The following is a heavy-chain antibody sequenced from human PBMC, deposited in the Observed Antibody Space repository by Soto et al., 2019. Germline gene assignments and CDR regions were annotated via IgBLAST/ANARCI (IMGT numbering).Heavy chain of an antibody. CDR3: ARDRVESGYPEYFQH. CDR2: IYSGGST. D-gene: IGHD3-22*01. Sequence: EVQLVESGGGLIQPGGSLRLSCAASGFTVSSNYMSWVRQAPGKGLEWVSVIYSGGSTYYADSVKGRFTISTDTSKNTLYLQMNSLRAEDTAVYYCARDRVESGYPEYFQHWGQCTLVTVSS. J-gene: IGHJ1*01. CDR1: GFTVSSNY. V-gene: IGHV3-53*01.